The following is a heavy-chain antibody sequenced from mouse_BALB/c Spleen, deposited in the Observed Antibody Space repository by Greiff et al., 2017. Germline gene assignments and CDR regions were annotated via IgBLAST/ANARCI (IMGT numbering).Heavy chain of an antibody. CDR1: GYSITSGYY. D-gene: IGHD6-5*01. Sequence: EVQLQQSGPGLVKPSQSLSLTCSVTGYSITSGYYWNWIRQFPGNKLEWMGYISYDGSNNYNPSLKNRISITRDTSKNQFFLKLNSVTTEDTATYYCARFLYYYAMDDWGQGTSVTVSS. V-gene: IGHV3-6*02. CDR2: ISYDGSN. J-gene: IGHJ4*01. CDR3: ARFLYYYAMDD.